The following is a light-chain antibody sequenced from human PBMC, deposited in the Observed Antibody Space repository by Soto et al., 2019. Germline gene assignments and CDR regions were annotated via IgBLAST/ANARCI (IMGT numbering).Light chain of an antibody. V-gene: IGLV2-11*01. CDR3: CSYAGRPRHV. CDR1: SSDVGGYNY. CDR2: YVS. Sequence: QSALTQPRSVSGSPGQSVTISCTGTSSDVGGYNYVSEYQQHPGKAPKVMIYYVSERPSGVPDRFSGSKSGNTASVTLSGLQAEHEAEYYCCSYAGRPRHVFGPGPKLSVL. J-gene: IGLJ1*01.